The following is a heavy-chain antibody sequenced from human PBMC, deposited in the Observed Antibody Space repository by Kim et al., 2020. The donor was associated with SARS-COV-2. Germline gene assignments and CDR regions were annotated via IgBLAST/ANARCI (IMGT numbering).Heavy chain of an antibody. D-gene: IGHD6-19*01. CDR2: IDPSDSYT. CDR1: GYSFTSYW. J-gene: IGHJ6*02. V-gene: IGHV5-10-1*01. Sequence: GESLKISCKGSGYSFTSYWISWVRQMPGKGLEWMGRIDPSDSYTNYSPSFQGHVTISADKSISTAYLQWSSLKASDTAMYYCAVAVYYYYGMDVWGQGTTVTVSS. CDR3: AVAVYYYYGMDV.